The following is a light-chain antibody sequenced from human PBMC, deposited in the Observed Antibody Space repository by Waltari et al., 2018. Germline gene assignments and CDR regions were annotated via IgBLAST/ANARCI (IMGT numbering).Light chain of an antibody. Sequence: DVVMTQSPLSLPVTLGQPASISCRSGQSLVYSDGNTYLNWFQQRPGQSPRRLIYKVSNRDSGVPDRFSGSGSGTDCTLKISSGEAEDVGFYYCMQGTHWPRTFGQGTKVEIK. J-gene: IGKJ1*01. CDR1: QSLVYSDGNTY. CDR3: MQGTHWPRT. CDR2: KVS. V-gene: IGKV2-30*01.